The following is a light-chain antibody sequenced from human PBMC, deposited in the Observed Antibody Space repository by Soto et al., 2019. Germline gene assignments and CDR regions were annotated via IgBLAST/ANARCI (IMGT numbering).Light chain of an antibody. CDR3: QQSYTMPYT. CDR1: ESISTF. V-gene: IGKV1-39*01. J-gene: IGKJ2*01. CDR2: AAS. Sequence: DIQMTQSPSSLSASMGDRLTITCRASESISTFLNWYQNKPGAAPKLVIYAASTLQSGVPSRFSGSGSGTEFTLTISSVQPEDFAAYYCQQSYTMPYTFGQGTKVEIE.